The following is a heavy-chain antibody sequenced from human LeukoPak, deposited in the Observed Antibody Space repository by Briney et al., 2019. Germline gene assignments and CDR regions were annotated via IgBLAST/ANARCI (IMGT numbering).Heavy chain of an antibody. CDR3: ARGPIYDILTGYPKGVVDY. Sequence: ASVKVSCKASGYTFTSYGISWVRQAPGQGLEWMGWTSAYNGNTNYAQKLQGRVTMTTDTSTSTAYMELRSLRSDDTGVYYCARGPIYDILTGYPKGVVDYWGQGTLVTVSS. CDR1: GYTFTSYG. J-gene: IGHJ4*02. D-gene: IGHD3-9*01. CDR2: TSAYNGNT. V-gene: IGHV1-18*04.